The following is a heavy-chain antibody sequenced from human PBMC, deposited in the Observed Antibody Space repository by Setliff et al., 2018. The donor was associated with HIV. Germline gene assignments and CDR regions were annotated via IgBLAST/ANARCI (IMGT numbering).Heavy chain of an antibody. CDR3: ARTDYGGNSGGNYFDY. CDR2: INPNGGGT. D-gene: IGHD4-17*01. CDR1: GYTFTGYY. V-gene: IGHV1-2*04. J-gene: IGHJ4*02. Sequence: ASVKVSCKASGYTFTGYYMHWVRQAPGQGLEWMGWINPNGGGTNYAQKFQGWVTMTRDTSISTAYMELSRLRSDDTAVYYCARTDYGGNSGGNYFDYWGQGSLVTVSS.